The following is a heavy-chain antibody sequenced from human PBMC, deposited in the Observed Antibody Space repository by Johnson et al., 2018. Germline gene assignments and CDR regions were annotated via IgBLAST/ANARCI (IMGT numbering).Heavy chain of an antibody. CDR3: ARGAVPIITMIVVVSNDAFDI. V-gene: IGHV3-30*03. CDR1: GFTFSSYG. D-gene: IGHD3-22*01. CDR2: ISYDGSNK. J-gene: IGHJ3*02. Sequence: QVQLVQSGGGVVQPGRSLRLSCAASGFTFSSYGMHWVRQAPGKGLAWVAVISYDGSNKYYADSVKGRFTISSDNAKNSLYLQMNRLRAEDTAVYYCARGAVPIITMIVVVSNDAFDIWGQGTMVTVSS.